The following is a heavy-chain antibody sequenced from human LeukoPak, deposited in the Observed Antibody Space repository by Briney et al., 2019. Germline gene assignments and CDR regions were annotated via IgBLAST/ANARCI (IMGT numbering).Heavy chain of an antibody. CDR3: VRERYYGSGSYRGYYIDV. Sequence: GASVKVSCNASGYTFTGYYMEWVRQAPGQGLEWMGWINPNSGGTNYAQKFQGRVTMTRDTSVSTAYMELSRLRSDDMAVYYCVRERYYGSGSYRGYYIDVWGKGTTVTVSS. D-gene: IGHD3-10*01. V-gene: IGHV1-2*02. CDR2: INPNSGGT. J-gene: IGHJ6*03. CDR1: GYTFTGYY.